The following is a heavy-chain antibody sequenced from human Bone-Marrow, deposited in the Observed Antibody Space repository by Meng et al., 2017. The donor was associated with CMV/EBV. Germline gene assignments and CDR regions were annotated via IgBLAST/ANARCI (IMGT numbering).Heavy chain of an antibody. D-gene: IGHD2-2*01. V-gene: IGHV3-7*01. Sequence: GGSLRLSCAASGFTFSSYWMSWVRQAPGKGLEWVANIKQDGSEKYYVDSVEGRFTISRDNAKNSLYLQMNSLRAEDTAVYYCAREIRCSSTSCWDNWFDPWGQGTLVTVSS. J-gene: IGHJ5*02. CDR1: GFTFSSYW. CDR3: AREIRCSSTSCWDNWFDP. CDR2: IKQDGSEK.